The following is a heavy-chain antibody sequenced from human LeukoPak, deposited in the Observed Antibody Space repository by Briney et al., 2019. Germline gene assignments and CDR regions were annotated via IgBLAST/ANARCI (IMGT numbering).Heavy chain of an antibody. J-gene: IGHJ4*02. CDR2: INTDGRNT. CDR3: ARVGKSGSYYYFDY. Sequence: GGSLRLSCAASGFTFSTYWMYWVRHAPGKGLVWVSRINTDGRNTGYADSVKGRFTISRDNAKNTLYLQMTILTAEDTAVYYCARVGKSGSYYYFDYWGQGTLVTVSS. D-gene: IGHD1-26*01. V-gene: IGHV3-74*01. CDR1: GFTFSTYW.